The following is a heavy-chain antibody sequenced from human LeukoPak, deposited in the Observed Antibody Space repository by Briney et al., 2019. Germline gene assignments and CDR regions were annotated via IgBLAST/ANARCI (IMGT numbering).Heavy chain of an antibody. CDR3: ARVGYSSGWGLWYYYYGMDV. Sequence: PGGSLRLSCAATGFTFSSYSMNWVRQAPGKGLEWVSSISSSSSYIYYADSVKGRFTISRDNAKNSLYLQMNSLRAEDTAVYYCARVGYSSGWGLWYYYYGMDVWGQGTTVTVSS. D-gene: IGHD6-19*01. J-gene: IGHJ6*02. CDR2: ISSSSSYI. CDR1: GFTFSSYS. V-gene: IGHV3-21*01.